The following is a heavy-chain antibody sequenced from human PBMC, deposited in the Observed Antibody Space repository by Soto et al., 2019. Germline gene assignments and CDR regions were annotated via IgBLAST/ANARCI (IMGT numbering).Heavy chain of an antibody. CDR3: ARDTYYDFWSGYSRPLYYYGMDV. CDR1: GGSFSGYY. V-gene: IGHV4-34*01. J-gene: IGHJ6*02. Sequence: PSETLSLTCAVYGGSFSGYYWSWIRQPPGKGLEWIGEINHSGSTNYNPSLKSRVTISVDTSKNQFSLKLSSVTAADTAVYYCARDTYYDFWSGYSRPLYYYGMDVWGQGTTVTVSS. D-gene: IGHD3-3*01. CDR2: INHSGST.